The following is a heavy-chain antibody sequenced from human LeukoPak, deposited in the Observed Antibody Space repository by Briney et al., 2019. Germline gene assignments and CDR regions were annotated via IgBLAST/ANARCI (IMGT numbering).Heavy chain of an antibody. J-gene: IGHJ3*02. D-gene: IGHD1-26*01. Sequence: SETLSLTCTVSGGSIRSDFWSWIRQPPGKGLEWIGYVYYSGSTNYSPSLNSRVTISIDTSKNKFSLKLTSVTAADTAVYYCAREVLGATSDAFDIWGQGTMVTVSS. CDR3: AREVLGATSDAFDI. CDR1: GGSIRSDF. CDR2: VYYSGST. V-gene: IGHV4-59*01.